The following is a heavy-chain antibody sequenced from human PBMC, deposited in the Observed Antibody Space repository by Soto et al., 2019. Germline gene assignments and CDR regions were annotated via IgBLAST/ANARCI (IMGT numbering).Heavy chain of an antibody. CDR1: GFTVSSSY. V-gene: IGHV3-53*01. J-gene: IGHJ6*02. Sequence: SLRLSFAASGFTVSSSYMSWVRQAPGKGLEWVSLIYSGGNTYYADSVKGRFTISRDNSENTLYLQMDSLRAEDTAVYYCARDSPRPRGRMIFGVAKYYYYYGMEVWGQGTTVTVSS. CDR3: ARDSPRPRGRMIFGVAKYYYYYGMEV. CDR2: IYSGGNT. D-gene: IGHD3-3*01.